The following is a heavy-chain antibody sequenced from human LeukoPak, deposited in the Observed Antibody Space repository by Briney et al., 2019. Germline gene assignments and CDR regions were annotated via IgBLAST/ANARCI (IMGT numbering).Heavy chain of an antibody. CDR1: GDSVSSNSAA. Sequence: SQTLSLTCAISGDSVSSNSAAWNWIRQSPSRGLEWLGRTYYRSKWYNDYAVSVKSRITINPDTSKNQFSLQLNSVTPEDTAVYYCGRALYDSSGYALHAFDIWGHGTMVTVSS. CDR3: GRALYDSSGYALHAFDI. J-gene: IGHJ3*02. D-gene: IGHD3-22*01. CDR2: TYYRSKWYN. V-gene: IGHV6-1*01.